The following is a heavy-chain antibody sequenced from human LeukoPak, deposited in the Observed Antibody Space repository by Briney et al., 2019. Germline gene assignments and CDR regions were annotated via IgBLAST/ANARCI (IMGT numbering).Heavy chain of an antibody. CDR2: ISGASI. J-gene: IGHJ4*02. V-gene: IGHV3-48*03. Sequence: GGSLRLACALAGFILSAYEMNWVRQAAGKWLEWITYISGASIQYEDSVKGGFTITGENAKTSLYLQMNSLRAEDTAVYYCASRRVAVPTTRAFDYWGQGTLVTVSS. CDR3: ASRRVAVPTTRAFDY. CDR1: GFILSAYE. D-gene: IGHD1-26*01.